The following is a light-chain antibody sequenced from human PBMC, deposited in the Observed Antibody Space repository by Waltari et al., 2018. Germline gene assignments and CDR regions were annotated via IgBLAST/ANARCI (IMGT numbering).Light chain of an antibody. CDR2: DAS. CDR3: QQRSNWPGA. J-gene: IGKJ3*01. Sequence: EIVLTQSPATLSLSPGERATLSCRASQSVSSYLAWYQPKPGQAPRPLIYDASNRATGIPARFSGSGSGTDFTLTISSLEPEDFAVYYCQQRSNWPGAFGPGAKVDIK. V-gene: IGKV3-11*01. CDR1: QSVSSY.